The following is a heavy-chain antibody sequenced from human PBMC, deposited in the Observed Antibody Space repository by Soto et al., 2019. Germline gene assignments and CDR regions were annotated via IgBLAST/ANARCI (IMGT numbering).Heavy chain of an antibody. CDR1: GFTFSAYS. J-gene: IGHJ4*02. Sequence: EVQLVESGGGLVQPGGSLRLSCAASGFTFSAYSMFWVSQGPGKGLEYVSAINTTGVNTFYAKSVKGRFTISRDNSKNTMYLPVGTLRAEDMAVYYCARGRVEDSSGWATYFDYLGQGTLGTVSS. CDR3: ARGRVEDSSGWATYFDY. CDR2: INTTGVNT. V-gene: IGHV3-64*01. D-gene: IGHD6-19*01.